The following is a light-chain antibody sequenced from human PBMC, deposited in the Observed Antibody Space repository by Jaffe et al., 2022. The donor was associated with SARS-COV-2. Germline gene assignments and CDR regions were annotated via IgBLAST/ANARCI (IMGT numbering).Light chain of an antibody. V-gene: IGLV2-14*03. CDR2: DVT. CDR3: SSYTSSITYV. CDR1: SSDVGDYNY. Sequence: QSALTQPASVSGSPGESITISCTGTSSDVGDYNYVSWYQQHPGKAPKLMIYDVTNRPSGVSNRFSGSKSGNTASLTISGLQAEDEADYYCSSYTSSITYVFGSGTHVTVL. J-gene: IGLJ1*01.